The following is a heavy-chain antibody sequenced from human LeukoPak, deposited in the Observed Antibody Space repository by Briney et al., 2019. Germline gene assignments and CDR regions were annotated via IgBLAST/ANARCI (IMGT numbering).Heavy chain of an antibody. CDR1: DGSIISSSYY. D-gene: IGHD5-18*01. Sequence: PSETLSLTCTVSDGSIISSSYYWAWIRQPPGKGPEWIGSFYYSGSTYHNPSLKSRVTISGDTSKNQFSLKVSSVTAADTAVYYCARTHGYSYGYFDYWGQGTLVTVSS. CDR2: FYYSGST. CDR3: ARTHGYSYGYFDY. V-gene: IGHV4-39*01. J-gene: IGHJ4*02.